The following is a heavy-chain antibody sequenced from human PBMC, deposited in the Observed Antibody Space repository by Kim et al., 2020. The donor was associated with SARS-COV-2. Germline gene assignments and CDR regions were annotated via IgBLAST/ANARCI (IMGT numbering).Heavy chain of an antibody. V-gene: IGHV3-30*18. CDR2: ISYDGSNR. CDR1: GFTFSIYG. J-gene: IGHJ6*01. Sequence: GGSLRLSCAASGFTFSIYGMHWVRQAPGKGLEWVAVISYDGSNRYYADSVKGRFTISRDNSKNTLYLQMNSLRAEDTAVYYCAKDDPAKWEQPYGMDVWG. CDR3: AKDDPAKWEQPYGMDV. D-gene: IGHD1-26*01.